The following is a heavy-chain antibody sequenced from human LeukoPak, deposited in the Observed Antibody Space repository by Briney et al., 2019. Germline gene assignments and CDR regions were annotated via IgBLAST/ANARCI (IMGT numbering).Heavy chain of an antibody. CDR2: ISWNSGSI. D-gene: IGHD6-19*01. V-gene: IGHV3-9*01. CDR1: GFTFDDYA. Sequence: SGGSLRLSCAASGFTFDDYAMHWVRQAPGKGLEWVSGISWNSGSIGYADSVKGRFTISRDNAKNSLYLQMNSLRAEDTALYYCAKVRSSGWTTDAFDIWGQGTMVTVSS. J-gene: IGHJ3*02. CDR3: AKVRSSGWTTDAFDI.